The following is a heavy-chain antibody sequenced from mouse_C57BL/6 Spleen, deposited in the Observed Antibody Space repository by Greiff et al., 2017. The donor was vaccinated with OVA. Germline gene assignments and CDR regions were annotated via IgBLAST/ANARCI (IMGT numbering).Heavy chain of an antibody. J-gene: IGHJ4*01. CDR2: IRSKSNNYAT. Sequence: EVKLMESGGGLVQPKGSLKLSCAASGFSFNTYAMNWVRQAPGKGLEWVARIRSKSNNYATYYADSVKYRFTISRDDSESMLYLQMNNLKTEDTAMDYCVRDAGGTAMDYWGQGTSVTVSS. CDR1: GFSFNTYA. D-gene: IGHD1-1*02. CDR3: VRDAGGTAMDY. V-gene: IGHV10-1*01.